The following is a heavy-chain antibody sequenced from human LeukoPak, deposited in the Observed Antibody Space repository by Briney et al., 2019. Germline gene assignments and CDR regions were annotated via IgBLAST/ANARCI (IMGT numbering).Heavy chain of an antibody. CDR3: ARQDTYSSGSLGP. D-gene: IGHD6-25*01. Sequence: SETLSLTCTVSGGSISSSSHYWGWIRQPPGKGLEWIGSIYYSGSTYYNPSLKSRVTISVDTSKNQFSLKLSSVTAADTAVYYCARQDTYSSGSLGPWGQGTLVTVSS. CDR1: GGSISSSSHY. CDR2: IYYSGST. J-gene: IGHJ5*02. V-gene: IGHV4-39*01.